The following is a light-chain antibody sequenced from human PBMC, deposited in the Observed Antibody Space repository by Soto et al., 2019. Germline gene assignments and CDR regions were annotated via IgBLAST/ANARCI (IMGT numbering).Light chain of an antibody. CDR2: AAS. V-gene: IGKV1-17*01. CDR3: QHYNSYSEA. CDR1: QGIRDG. Sequence: GDRVTITCRASQGIRDGLNWYQQKPRKAPTRLIYAASSLQSGVPSRFSGSGSGTEFTLTISSLQPEDFATYYCQHYNSYSEAFGQGTKVELK. J-gene: IGKJ1*01.